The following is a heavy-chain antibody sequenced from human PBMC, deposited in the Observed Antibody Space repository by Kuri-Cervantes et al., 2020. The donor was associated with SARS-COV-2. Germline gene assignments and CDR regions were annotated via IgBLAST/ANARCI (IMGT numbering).Heavy chain of an antibody. CDR2: INHSGST. V-gene: IGHV4-39*07. CDR1: GGSISSGGYY. J-gene: IGHJ4*02. D-gene: IGHD6-19*01. Sequence: SETLSLTCTVSGGSISSGGYYWSWIRQPPGKGLEWIGEINHSGSTNYNPSLKSRVTISVDMSKNQFSLKLSSVTAADTAVYYCARDFSGFTSGWYKRTTYYFGYWGQGTLVTVSS. CDR3: ARDFSGFTSGWYKRTTYYFGY.